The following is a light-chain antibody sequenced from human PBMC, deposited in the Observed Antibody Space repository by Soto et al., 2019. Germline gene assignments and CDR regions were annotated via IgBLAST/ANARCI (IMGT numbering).Light chain of an antibody. J-gene: IGKJ4*01. CDR2: AAS. CDR3: LQDYTYPRT. V-gene: IGKV1-6*01. Sequence: TEITESPSSLSVSVGDRVTITCRASQGIRHDLGWYQQKPGKAPELLIYAASILQSGVPSRFSGSGSGTDFTLTITSLHPEDFAIYYCLQDYTYPRTFGGGTKVDIK. CDR1: QGIRHD.